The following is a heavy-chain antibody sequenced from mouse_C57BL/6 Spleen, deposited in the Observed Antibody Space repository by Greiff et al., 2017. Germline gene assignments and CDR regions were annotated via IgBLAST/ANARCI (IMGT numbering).Heavy chain of an antibody. CDR1: GYTFTSYW. CDR2: IYPGSGST. Sequence: VQLQQPGAELVKPGASVKMSCKASGYTFTSYWITWVKQRPGQGLEWIGDIYPGSGSTNYNEKFKSKATLTVDTSSSTAYMQLSSLTSEDSAVYYCARESRTTVVGCDYWGQGTTLTVSS. CDR3: ARESRTTVVGCDY. D-gene: IGHD1-1*01. J-gene: IGHJ2*01. V-gene: IGHV1-55*01.